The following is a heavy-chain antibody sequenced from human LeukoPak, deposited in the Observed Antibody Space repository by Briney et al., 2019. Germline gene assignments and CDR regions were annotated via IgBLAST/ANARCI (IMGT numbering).Heavy chain of an antibody. CDR1: GFTFSSYA. J-gene: IGHJ4*02. V-gene: IGHV3-30-3*01. CDR3: ATDLIHYCGGDCYSTDY. D-gene: IGHD2-21*02. CDR2: ISYDGSNK. Sequence: GGPLRLSCAASGFTFSSYAMHWVRQAPGKGLEWVAVISYDGSNKYYADSVKGRFTISRDNSKNTLYLQMNSLRAEDTAVYYCATDLIHYCGGDCYSTDYWGQGTLVTVSS.